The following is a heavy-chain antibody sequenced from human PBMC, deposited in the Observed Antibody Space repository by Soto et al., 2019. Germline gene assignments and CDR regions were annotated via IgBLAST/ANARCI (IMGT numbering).Heavy chain of an antibody. CDR3: AREAWPLLQRGMDV. CDR2: ISSGGDSP. Sequence: QPGWSLRLSCAASGFTFSSYEMNWVRQAPGKTLEWISYISSGGDSPHYADSVKGRFTISRDNAKKSLYLQMHSLRGDDTAVYYCAREAWPLLQRGMDVWGQGTTVTVSS. J-gene: IGHJ6*02. V-gene: IGHV3-48*03. CDR1: GFTFSSYE. D-gene: IGHD5-12*01.